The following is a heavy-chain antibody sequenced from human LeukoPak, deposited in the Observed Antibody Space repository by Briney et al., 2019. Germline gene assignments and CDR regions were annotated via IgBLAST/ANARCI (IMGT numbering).Heavy chain of an antibody. J-gene: IGHJ4*02. CDR2: ISAYNGNT. Sequence: ASVKVSCKASGYTFTSYGISWVRQAPGQGLEWMGWISAYNGNTNYAQKLQGRVTMTTDTSTSTAYMELRSLRSDDTAVYYCARDRGEDILTGYYDYWGQGTLVTVSS. CDR1: GYTFTSYG. V-gene: IGHV1-18*01. CDR3: ARDRGEDILTGYYDY. D-gene: IGHD3-9*01.